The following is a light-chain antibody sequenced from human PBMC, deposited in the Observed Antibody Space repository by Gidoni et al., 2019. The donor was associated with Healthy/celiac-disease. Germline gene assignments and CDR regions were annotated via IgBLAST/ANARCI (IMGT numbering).Light chain of an antibody. CDR1: QRSSSW. CDR2: KAS. V-gene: IGKV1-5*03. Sequence: DIQMTQSPSTLSASVGDRVTITCRASQRSSSWLAWYQQKPGKAPKLLIYKASSLESGVPSRFSGRGSGTEFTLTSSSLQPDDFATYYYQQYNRYSWTFGQGTKVEIK. J-gene: IGKJ1*01. CDR3: QQYNRYSWT.